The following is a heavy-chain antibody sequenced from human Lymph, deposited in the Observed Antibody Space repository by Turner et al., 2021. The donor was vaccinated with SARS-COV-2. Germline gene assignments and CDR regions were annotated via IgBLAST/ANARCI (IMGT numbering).Heavy chain of an antibody. V-gene: IGHV5-51*03. D-gene: IGHD5-12*01. Sequence: EVPLVQSGAEEEKPVESRRSSGKAAGYRFPTCWIGRVRRMPRNGLEWMGFIYPGDSGNRYNPSFQGQVTISAEKTTSTAYLQWSSLKASDTAMYYCARLPIARGYSGYDFYYFDDWGQGTLVTVSS. CDR1: GYRFPTCW. CDR3: ARLPIARGYSGYDFYYFDD. J-gene: IGHJ4*02. CDR2: IYPGDSGN.